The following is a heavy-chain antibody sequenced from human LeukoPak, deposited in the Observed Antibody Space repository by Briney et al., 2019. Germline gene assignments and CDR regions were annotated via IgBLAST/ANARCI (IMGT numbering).Heavy chain of an antibody. D-gene: IGHD6-19*01. CDR3: ARADYSSGWYRGHNWFDP. CDR1: GGSFSGYY. V-gene: IGHV4-34*01. Sequence: PSETLSLTCAVYGGSFSGYYWSWIRQPPGKGLEWIGEINHSGSTNYNPSLKSRVTISVDTSKNQFSLKLSSVTAADTAVYYCARADYSSGWYRGHNWFDPWGQGTLVTVSS. CDR2: INHSGST. J-gene: IGHJ5*02.